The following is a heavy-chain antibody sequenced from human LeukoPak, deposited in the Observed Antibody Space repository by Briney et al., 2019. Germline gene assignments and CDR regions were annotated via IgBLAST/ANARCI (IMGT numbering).Heavy chain of an antibody. D-gene: IGHD3-3*01. CDR1: GFTFSSYA. CDR2: ISGSGSST. V-gene: IGHV3-23*01. CDR3: AKVDGITIFEVFDY. Sequence: GGSLRLSCAASGFTFSSYAMSWVRQAPGKGLEWLSSISGSGSSTYYADSVKGRFTITRDNSKNMLYLQMISLRADDTAVYFCAKVDGITIFEVFDYWGQGTLVTVSS. J-gene: IGHJ4*02.